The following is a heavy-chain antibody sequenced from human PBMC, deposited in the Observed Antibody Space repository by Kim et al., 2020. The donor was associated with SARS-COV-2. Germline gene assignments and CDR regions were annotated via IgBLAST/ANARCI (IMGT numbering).Heavy chain of an antibody. J-gene: IGHJ1*01. V-gene: IGHV3-7*03. CDR3: ARGATIL. CDR2: INEDGGEK. D-gene: IGHD3-3*01. CDR1: GFTFSRYW. Sequence: GGSLRLSCAASGFTFSRYWMNWVRQAPGKGLEWVANINEDGGEKYYVDSVKGRFTISRDNAKNSVYLQMNSLRAEDTAVYYCARGATILWGQGTMVTLSS.